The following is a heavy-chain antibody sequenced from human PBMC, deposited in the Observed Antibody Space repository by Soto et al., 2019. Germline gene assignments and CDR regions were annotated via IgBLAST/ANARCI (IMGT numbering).Heavy chain of an antibody. V-gene: IGHV3-30-3*01. CDR3: ARDPPGITGTTHGFDY. J-gene: IGHJ4*02. CDR1: GFTFSSYA. CDR2: ISYDGSNK. Sequence: XVSLRLSCAASGFTFSSYAMHWVRQAPGKGLEWVAVISYDGSNKYYADSVKGRFTISRDNSKNTLYLQMNSLRAEDTAVYYCARDPPGITGTTHGFDYWGQGTLVTVSS. D-gene: IGHD1-20*01.